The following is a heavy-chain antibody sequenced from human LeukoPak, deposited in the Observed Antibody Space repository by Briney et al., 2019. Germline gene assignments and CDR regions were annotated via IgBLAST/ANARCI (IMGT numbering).Heavy chain of an antibody. D-gene: IGHD3-22*01. CDR1: GFTFSSYS. CDR3: ARDFHRRLYDSSGYYLY. J-gene: IGHJ4*02. V-gene: IGHV3-48*01. CDR2: ISSSSSTI. Sequence: GGSLRLSCAASGFTFSSYSMNWVRQAPGKGLQWVSYISSSSSTIYYADSVKGRFTISRDNAKNRLYLQMNSLRAEDTAVYYCARDFHRRLYDSSGYYLYWGQGTLVTVSS.